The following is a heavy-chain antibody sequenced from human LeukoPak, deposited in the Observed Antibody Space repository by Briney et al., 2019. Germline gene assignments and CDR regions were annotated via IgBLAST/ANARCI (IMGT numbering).Heavy chain of an antibody. CDR3: ARGPDGSGSYYWYYYYYGMDV. J-gene: IGHJ6*02. Sequence: SETLSLTCAVYGGSFSGYHWSWIRQPPGKGLEWIGEINHSGSTNYNPSLKSRVTISVDTSKNQFSLKLSSVTAADTAVYYCARGPDGSGSYYWYYYYYGMDVWGQGTTVTVSS. V-gene: IGHV4-34*01. CDR2: INHSGST. D-gene: IGHD3-10*01. CDR1: GGSFSGYH.